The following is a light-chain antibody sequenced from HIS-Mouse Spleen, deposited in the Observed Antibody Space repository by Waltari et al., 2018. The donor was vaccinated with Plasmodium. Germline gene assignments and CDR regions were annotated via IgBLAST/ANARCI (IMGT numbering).Light chain of an antibody. CDR1: ALPKKY. Sequence: SSELTQPPSVSVSPGQTARITCSGDALPKKYAYWYQQKPGQAPVLVIYEYSKRPSGIPERFSGSSSGTMATLTISGAQVEDEADYYCYSTDSSGNHRVFGGGTKLTVL. V-gene: IGLV3-10*01. CDR2: EYS. CDR3: YSTDSSGNHRV. J-gene: IGLJ3*02.